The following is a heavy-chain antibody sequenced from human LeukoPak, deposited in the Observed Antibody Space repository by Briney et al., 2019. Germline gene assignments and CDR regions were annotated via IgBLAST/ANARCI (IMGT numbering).Heavy chain of an antibody. CDR2: ISGSGGST. CDR3: AKGLWFGELYPPYFDY. J-gene: IGHJ4*02. Sequence: GGSLRLSCAASGFTFSSYAMSWVRQAPGKGLEWVSAISGSGGSTYYADSVKGRFTISRDNSKNTLYLQMNSLRAEDTAVYYCAKGLWFGELYPPYFDYWGQGTLVTVSS. CDR1: GFTFSSYA. V-gene: IGHV3-23*01. D-gene: IGHD3-10*01.